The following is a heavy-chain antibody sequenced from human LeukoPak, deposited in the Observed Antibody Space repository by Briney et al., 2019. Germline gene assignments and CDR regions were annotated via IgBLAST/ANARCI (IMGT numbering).Heavy chain of an antibody. CDR2: IRSDGSDT. CDR1: GFTFSDTW. D-gene: IGHD2-2*01. V-gene: IGHV3-74*01. J-gene: IGHJ4*02. CDR3: ARGSSTSYDY. Sequence: GGFLRLSCAASGFTFSDTWMHWVRQAPGKGLVWVSRIRSDGSDTRYAESVKGRFTISRDNAKNSLYLQMNSLRAEDTAVYYCARGSSTSYDYWGQGTLVTVSS.